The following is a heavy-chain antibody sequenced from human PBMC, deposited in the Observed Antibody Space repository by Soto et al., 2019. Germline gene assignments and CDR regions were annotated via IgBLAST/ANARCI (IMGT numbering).Heavy chain of an antibody. J-gene: IGHJ4*02. D-gene: IGHD3-10*01. V-gene: IGHV3-30*03. CDR2: SSYDGRET. CDR1: GFSFRTYE. Sequence: GGSLRLSCAASGFSFRTYEMNWVRQAPGKGLEWVAASSYDGRETFYADSAKGRFTVSKEMSKNTAFLQMNALRHEDTAVYFCAGDSGWPILNFDNWGQGTPVTVSS. CDR3: AGDSGWPILNFDN.